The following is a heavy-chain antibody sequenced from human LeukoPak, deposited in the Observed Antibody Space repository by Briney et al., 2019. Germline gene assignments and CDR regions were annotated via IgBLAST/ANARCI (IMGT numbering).Heavy chain of an antibody. D-gene: IGHD3-9*01. CDR2: IIPIFGTA. J-gene: IGHJ6*02. V-gene: IGHV1-69*01. Sequence: GASVKVSCKASGGTFSSYAISWVRQAPGQGLEWMGGIIPIFGTANYAQKFQGRVTITADESTSTAYMELSSLRSEDTAVYYCVRAVFSTRSGALDILTGRPYYYYGMDVWGQGTTVTVSS. CDR1: GGTFSSYA. CDR3: VRAVFSTRSGALDILTGRPYYYYGMDV.